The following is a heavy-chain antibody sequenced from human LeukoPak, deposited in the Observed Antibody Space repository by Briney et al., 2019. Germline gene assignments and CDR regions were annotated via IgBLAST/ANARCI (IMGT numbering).Heavy chain of an antibody. CDR3: GRWGVPAALDR. V-gene: IGHV3-7*01. J-gene: IGHJ4*02. CDR1: GFMFSDYW. D-gene: IGHD2-2*01. CDR2: IRPDGSDK. Sequence: GGSLRLSCAASGFMFSDYWMSWVRQAPGKGLEWVANIRPDGSDKYYVESVRGRFTISRDNAQNSLYLQVNSLRGDDSGVYYGGRWGVPAALDRGGQGTLVTVSS.